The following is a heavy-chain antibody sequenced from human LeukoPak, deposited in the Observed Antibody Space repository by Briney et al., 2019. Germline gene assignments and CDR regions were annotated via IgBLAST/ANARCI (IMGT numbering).Heavy chain of an antibody. Sequence: GGSLRLSCAASGFTFSSYAMHWVRQAPGKGLEWVAVISYDGSNKYYADSVKGRFTISRDNSKNTLYLQMNSLRAEDTAVYYCASGSYLYDVWGQGTLVTVSS. J-gene: IGHJ4*02. CDR1: GFTFSSYA. CDR2: ISYDGSNK. D-gene: IGHD1-26*01. V-gene: IGHV3-30-3*01. CDR3: ASGSYLYDV.